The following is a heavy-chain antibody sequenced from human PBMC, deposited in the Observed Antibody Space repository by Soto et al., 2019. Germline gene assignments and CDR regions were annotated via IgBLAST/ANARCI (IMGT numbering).Heavy chain of an antibody. D-gene: IGHD3-16*01. V-gene: IGHV1-18*01. Sequence: QVQLVQSGDEVRKPGSSVKVSCQASGYIFVNYGIAWVRQAPGQGLGWMGWIRPYSGNTHNASKVQGRLTMTTDTTTSTAYMDLGSLTSGDTAVYYCAMVDNYVTPTPQDVWGQGTTVTVSS. J-gene: IGHJ6*02. CDR3: AMVDNYVTPTPQDV. CDR1: GYIFVNYG. CDR2: IRPYSGNT.